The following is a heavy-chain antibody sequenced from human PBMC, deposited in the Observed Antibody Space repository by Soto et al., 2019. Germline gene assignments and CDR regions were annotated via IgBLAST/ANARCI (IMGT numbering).Heavy chain of an antibody. V-gene: IGHV3-30*18. D-gene: IGHD3-22*01. CDR2: ISYDGSNK. CDR3: AKPSDYYDSSGYYYFDY. CDR1: GFTFSSYG. Sequence: PGGSLRLSCSASGFTFSSYGMHWVRQAPGKGLEWVAVISYDGSNKYYADSVKGRFTISRDNSKNTLYLQMNSLRAEDTAVYYCAKPSDYYDSSGYYYFDYWGQGTLVTVSS. J-gene: IGHJ4*02.